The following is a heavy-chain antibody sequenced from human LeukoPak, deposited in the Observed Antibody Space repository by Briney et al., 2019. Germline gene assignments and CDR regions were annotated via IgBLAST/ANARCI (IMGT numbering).Heavy chain of an antibody. J-gene: IGHJ5*02. V-gene: IGHV4-34*01. CDR2: INHSGST. Sequence: SETLSLTCAVYGVSFSGYYWSWIRQPPGKGLEWIGEINHSGSTNYNPSLKSRVTISVDTSKNQFSLKLSSVTAADTAVYYCARRLGYCSSTSCYAGRFDPWGQGTLVTVSS. D-gene: IGHD2-2*01. CDR1: GVSFSGYY. CDR3: ARRLGYCSSTSCYAGRFDP.